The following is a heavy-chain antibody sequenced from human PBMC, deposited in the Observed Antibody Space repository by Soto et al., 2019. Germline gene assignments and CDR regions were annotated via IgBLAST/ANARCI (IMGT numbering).Heavy chain of an antibody. V-gene: IGHV1-69*13. CDR3: ARAYCTNGVCYTPRGYYYYGMDV. D-gene: IGHD2-8*01. Sequence: GASVKVSCKASGGTFSSYAISWMRQAPGQGLEWMGGIIPIFGTANYAQKFQGRVTITADESTSTAYMGLSSLRSEDTAVYYCARAYCTNGVCYTPRGYYYYGMDVWGQGTTVTVSS. J-gene: IGHJ6*02. CDR2: IIPIFGTA. CDR1: GGTFSSYA.